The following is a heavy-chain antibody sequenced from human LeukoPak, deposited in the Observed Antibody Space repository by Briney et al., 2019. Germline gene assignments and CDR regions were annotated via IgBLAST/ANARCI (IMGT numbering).Heavy chain of an antibody. CDR1: GGSINNYY. CDR2: IYYSGST. Sequence: RSSETLSLTCTVSGGSINNYYWSWIRQPPGKGLEWIGYIYYSGSTNYNPSLKSRVTISEDTSKNQFSLKLSSVTAADTAVYYCARVGGPYYDFWSGYYGSQGDAFDIWGQGTMVTVSS. V-gene: IGHV4-59*01. D-gene: IGHD3-3*01. CDR3: ARVGGPYYDFWSGYYGSQGDAFDI. J-gene: IGHJ3*02.